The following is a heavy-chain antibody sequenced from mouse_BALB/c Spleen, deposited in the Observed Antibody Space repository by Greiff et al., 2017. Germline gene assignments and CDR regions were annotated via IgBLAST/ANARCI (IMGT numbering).Heavy chain of an antibody. CDR2: INPSNGGT. CDR1: GYTFTSYY. CDR3: TRSLDYDSWFAY. D-gene: IGHD2-4*01. J-gene: IGHJ3*01. V-gene: IGHV1S81*02. Sequence: QVQLQQPGAELVKPGASVKLSCKASGYTFTSYYMYWVKQRPGQGLEWIGGINPSNGGTNFNEKFKSKATLTVDKSSSTAYMQLSSLTSEDSAVYYCTRSLDYDSWFAYWGQGTLVTVSA.